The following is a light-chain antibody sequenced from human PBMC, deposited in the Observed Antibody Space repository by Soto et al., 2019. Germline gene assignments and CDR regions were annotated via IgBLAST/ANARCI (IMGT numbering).Light chain of an antibody. CDR3: QQYGSSQYT. CDR1: QSVNNNY. J-gene: IGKJ2*01. V-gene: IGKV3-20*01. Sequence: EIVLTQSPGTLSLSPGERATLSCRASQSVNNNYLAWYQQKPGQAPRLLIYGASSRAPGIPDWFSGSGSGTDFTLTISRLEPEDFAVYYCQQYGSSQYTFGQGTKLEIK. CDR2: GAS.